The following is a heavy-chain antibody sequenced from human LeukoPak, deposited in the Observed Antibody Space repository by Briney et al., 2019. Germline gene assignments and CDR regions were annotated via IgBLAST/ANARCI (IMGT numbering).Heavy chain of an antibody. D-gene: IGHD6-19*01. CDR1: GFTFSNYN. CDR3: AKGGIAVASTSYYYYMDV. J-gene: IGHJ6*03. Sequence: GGSLRLSCAASGFTFSNYNMNWVRQAPGKGLEWVSYISLSSSSIYYADSVKGRFTISRDNAKNSLYLQMNSLRAEDTAVYYCAKGGIAVASTSYYYYMDVWGKGTTVTISS. V-gene: IGHV3-48*01. CDR2: ISLSSSSI.